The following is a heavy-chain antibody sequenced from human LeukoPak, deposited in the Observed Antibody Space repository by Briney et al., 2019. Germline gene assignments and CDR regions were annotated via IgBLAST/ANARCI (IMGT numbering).Heavy chain of an antibody. CDR3: ARDCSGGSCYPSEGYFQH. Sequence: GGFLRLSCAASGFTVSSNYMSWVRQAPGKGLEWVSVIYSGGSTYYADSVKGRFTISRDNSKNTLYLQMNSLRAEDTAVYYCARDCSGGSCYPSEGYFQHWGQGTLVTVSS. CDR2: IYSGGST. D-gene: IGHD2-15*01. CDR1: GFTVSSNY. J-gene: IGHJ1*01. V-gene: IGHV3-66*01.